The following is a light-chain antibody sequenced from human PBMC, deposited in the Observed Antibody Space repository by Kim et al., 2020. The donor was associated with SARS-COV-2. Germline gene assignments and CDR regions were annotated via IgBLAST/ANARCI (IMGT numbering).Light chain of an antibody. Sequence: QSVLTQPPSVSAAPGQAVTISCSGSSSNIGNKYVSWYQQLPGTAPKLLIYDTNERPSGIPDRFSGSKSGTSATLGITGLQTGDEADYYCGTWDSSLSAVVFGAGTQLTVL. CDR3: GTWDSSLSAVV. J-gene: IGLJ2*01. CDR2: DTN. CDR1: SSNIGNKY. V-gene: IGLV1-51*01.